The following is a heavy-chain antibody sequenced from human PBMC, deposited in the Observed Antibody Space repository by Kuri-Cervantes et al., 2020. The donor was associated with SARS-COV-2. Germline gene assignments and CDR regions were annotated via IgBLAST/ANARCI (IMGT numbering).Heavy chain of an antibody. CDR3: ARDGGGYYDSSGYYGQLGLDY. J-gene: IGHJ4*02. Sequence: GGSLRLSCAASGFTFSSYEMNWVRQAPGKGLEWVSYISSSSSTIYYADSVKGRFTISRDNAKNSLYLQMNSLRDEDTAVYYCARDGGGYYDSSGYYGQLGLDYWGQGTLVTVSS. V-gene: IGHV3-48*02. CDR1: GFTFSSYE. D-gene: IGHD3-22*01. CDR2: ISSSSSTI.